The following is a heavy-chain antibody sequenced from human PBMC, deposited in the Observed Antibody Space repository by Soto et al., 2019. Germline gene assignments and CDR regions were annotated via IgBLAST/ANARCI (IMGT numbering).Heavy chain of an antibody. Sequence: EVQLVESGGGLVQPGGSLRLSCAASGFTVSSNYMSWVRQAPGKGLEWVSVIYSGGSAYYADSVKGRFTISRDNSKHTLYLQMNSRRAEDAAVYYCARHGYSYGGGYFDYWGQGTLVTVSS. CDR1: GFTVSSNY. CDR2: IYSGGSA. D-gene: IGHD5-18*01. CDR3: ARHGYSYGGGYFDY. J-gene: IGHJ4*02. V-gene: IGHV3-66*04.